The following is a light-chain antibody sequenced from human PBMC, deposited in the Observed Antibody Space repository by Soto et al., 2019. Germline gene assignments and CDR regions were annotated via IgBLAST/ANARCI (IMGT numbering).Light chain of an antibody. V-gene: IGKV1-5*01. CDR1: QSISTW. Sequence: DIQMTQSPSSWSASEGDRVTFTCRASQSISTWLAWYQQKPGQAPRLLIYDASSWETGVPARFSGSGSGTEFTLTISSLQPDDLATYYCQQYHSYSMTFGQGTKVDNK. CDR3: QQYHSYSMT. J-gene: IGKJ1*01. CDR2: DAS.